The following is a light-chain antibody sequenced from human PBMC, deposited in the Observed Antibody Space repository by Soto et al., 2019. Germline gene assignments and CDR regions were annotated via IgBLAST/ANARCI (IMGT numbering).Light chain of an antibody. J-gene: IGKJ5*01. CDR1: QGIGNS. V-gene: IGKV1-27*01. CDR2: SAS. Sequence: DIQMTQSPPSLSASVGDRVTITCRASQGIGNSLAWYQQKPGTVPKLLIYSASNLQSGVPSRFSGSGSGTDFTLTISSLQPEDVAAYYCQKYNTVPATFGQGTRLEIK. CDR3: QKYNTVPAT.